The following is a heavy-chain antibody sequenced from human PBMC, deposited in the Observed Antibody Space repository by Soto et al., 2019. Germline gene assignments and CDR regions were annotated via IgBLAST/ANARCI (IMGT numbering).Heavy chain of an antibody. J-gene: IGHJ4*02. CDR3: AKDFSSGYYYFDS. Sequence: PGGSLRLSCAASGFTFSTYWMHWVRQAPGKGLVWVSRINGDGSTTTYVDSVKGRFTISRDNAKNTVYLQMNSLRDDDTAVYYCAKDFSSGYYYFDSWGQGTLVTVSS. V-gene: IGHV3-74*01. CDR2: INGDGSTT. D-gene: IGHD3-22*01. CDR1: GFTFSTYW.